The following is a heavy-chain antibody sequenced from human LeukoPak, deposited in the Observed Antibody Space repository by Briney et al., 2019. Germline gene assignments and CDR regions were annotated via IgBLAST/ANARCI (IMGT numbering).Heavy chain of an antibody. J-gene: IGHJ4*02. CDR2: IYSSGNT. D-gene: IGHD1-26*01. V-gene: IGHV4-39*01. CDR3: AKSGGSGLIDY. CDR1: GGSISTSSYY. Sequence: SETLSLTCTVSGGSISTSSYYWGWVRQPPGKGLEWIGNIYSSGNTYYNASLKSRVTIYIDTSKNQFSLNLSSVTAADTAVYYCAKSGGSGLIDYWGQGTLVTVSS.